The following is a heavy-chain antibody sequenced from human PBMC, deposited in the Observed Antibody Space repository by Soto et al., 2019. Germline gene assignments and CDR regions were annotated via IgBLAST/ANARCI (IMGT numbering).Heavy chain of an antibody. CDR3: VRYPDSTATPDF. Sequence: ASVKVSCKASGYTFIDFGISWVRQAPGQGLEWMGWISAYNGNTNYAQSLQGRLTVTTDTSTSTAYMELRSLRFDDTAVYYCVRYPDSTATPDFWAQGTLVTVSS. CDR1: GYTFIDFG. D-gene: IGHD3-22*01. CDR2: ISAYNGNT. V-gene: IGHV1-18*01. J-gene: IGHJ4*02.